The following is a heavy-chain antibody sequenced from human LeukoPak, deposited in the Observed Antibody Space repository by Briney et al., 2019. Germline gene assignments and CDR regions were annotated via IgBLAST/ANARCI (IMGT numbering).Heavy chain of an antibody. CDR1: GFTFSSYG. Sequence: GGSLRLSCAASGFTFSSYGMSWVRQAPGKGLEWVSAISGSGGSTYYADSVKGRFTISRDNSKNTLYLQMNSLRAEDTAVYYCAKDLYYGSGSYSYYYYYYMDVWGKGTTVTISS. CDR2: ISGSGGST. CDR3: AKDLYYGSGSYSYYYYYYMDV. D-gene: IGHD3-10*01. J-gene: IGHJ6*03. V-gene: IGHV3-23*01.